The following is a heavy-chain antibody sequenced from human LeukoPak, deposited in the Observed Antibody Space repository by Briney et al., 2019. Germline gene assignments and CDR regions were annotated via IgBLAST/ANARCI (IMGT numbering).Heavy chain of an antibody. V-gene: IGHV4-34*01. CDR2: ISHSGST. Sequence: PSETLSLTCAVYGGSFSGYYWSWIRQLPGKGLEWVGEISHSGSTNYTLSLKSRVTISLDTSKNQFSLKLRSVTAADTAVYYCARDRPYGMDVWGLGTPVTVSS. J-gene: IGHJ6*02. CDR1: GGSFSGYY. D-gene: IGHD1-14*01. CDR3: ARDRPYGMDV.